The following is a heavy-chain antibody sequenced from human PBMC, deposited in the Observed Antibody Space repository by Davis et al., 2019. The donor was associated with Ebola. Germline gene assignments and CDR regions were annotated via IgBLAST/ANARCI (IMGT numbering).Heavy chain of an antibody. CDR1: GCSISSYY. D-gene: IGHD3-22*01. Sequence: SETLSLTCTVSGCSISSYYWSWIRQPPGKGLEWIGYIYYSGSTNYNPSLKSRVTITVDTSKNQFSLKLSSVTAADTAVYYCARETYYYDSSGYVYYYGMDVWGQGTTVTVSS. J-gene: IGHJ6*02. CDR3: ARETYYYDSSGYVYYYGMDV. V-gene: IGHV4-59*01. CDR2: IYYSGST.